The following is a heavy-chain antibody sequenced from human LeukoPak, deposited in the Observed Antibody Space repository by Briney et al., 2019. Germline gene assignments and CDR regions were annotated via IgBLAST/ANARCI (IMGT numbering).Heavy chain of an antibody. V-gene: IGHV3-21*01. CDR3: AKSGSYKRFDF. Sequence: GGSLRLSCAASGFTFSSYSMNWVRQAPGKGLEWVSSISSSSSYIYYADSVKGRFTISRDNAENSLYLQMNSLRAGDTAVYYCAKSGSYKRFDFWGQGTLVTVSS. CDR2: ISSSSSYI. D-gene: IGHD1-14*01. J-gene: IGHJ4*02. CDR1: GFTFSSYS.